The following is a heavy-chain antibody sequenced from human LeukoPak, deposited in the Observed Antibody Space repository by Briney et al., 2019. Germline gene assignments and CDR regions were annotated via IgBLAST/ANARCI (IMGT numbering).Heavy chain of an antibody. CDR2: IDPSGGGT. Sequence: ASVKVSCKASGYTFTSYYMHWVRQAPGQGLEWMGLIDPSGGGTSYAQRFQGRVTMTRDTSTSTVYMELSSLRSEDTAVYYCARERFLEWLPRHYGMDVWGQGTTVTVSS. CDR3: ARERFLEWLPRHYGMDV. D-gene: IGHD3-3*01. CDR1: GYTFTSYY. V-gene: IGHV1-46*01. J-gene: IGHJ6*02.